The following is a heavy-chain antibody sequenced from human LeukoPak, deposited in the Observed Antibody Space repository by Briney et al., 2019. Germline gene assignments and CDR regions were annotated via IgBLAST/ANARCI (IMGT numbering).Heavy chain of an antibody. J-gene: IGHJ4*02. V-gene: IGHV3-23*01. CDR2: ISDSGGSR. D-gene: IGHD3-10*01. CDR3: ATNYYGSGSYEIDY. CDR1: GFTFSSYA. Sequence: GGSLRLSCAASGFTFSSYAMSWVRQAPGKGLEWVSGISDSGGSRHYADSVKGRFTISRDNSKNTLYLQMNSLRAEDTAVYYCATNYYGSGSYEIDYWGQGTLVTVSS.